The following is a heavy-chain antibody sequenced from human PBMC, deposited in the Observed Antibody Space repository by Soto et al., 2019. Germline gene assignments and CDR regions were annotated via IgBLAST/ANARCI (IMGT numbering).Heavy chain of an antibody. CDR3: ASSKEGYSSGWYEAGGY. D-gene: IGHD6-19*01. CDR1: GFPFSSYA. J-gene: IGHJ4*02. Sequence: EVQLLESGGGLVQPGGSLRLSCAASGFPFSSYAMTWVRQAPGKGLEWVSVISGRGGTTYYADSVKGRFTISRDNSKNTLYLQMHSLRDEDTAVYYCASSKEGYSSGWYEAGGYWGQGTLVTVSS. V-gene: IGHV3-23*01. CDR2: ISGRGGTT.